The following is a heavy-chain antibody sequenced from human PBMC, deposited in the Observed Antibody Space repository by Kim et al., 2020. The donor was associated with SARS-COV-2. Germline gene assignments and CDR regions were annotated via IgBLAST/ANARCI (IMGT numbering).Heavy chain of an antibody. D-gene: IGHD6-19*01. V-gene: IGHV4-39*07. CDR3: AVAVAGMKG. J-gene: IGHJ4*02. CDR1: GGSISSSSYY. Sequence: SETLYLTCTVSGGSISSSSYYWGWIRQPPGKGLEWIGSIYYSGSTYYNQSLKSRVTISVDTSKNQFSLKLSSVTAADTAVYYCAVAVAGMKGWGQGTLVTVSS. CDR2: IYYSGST.